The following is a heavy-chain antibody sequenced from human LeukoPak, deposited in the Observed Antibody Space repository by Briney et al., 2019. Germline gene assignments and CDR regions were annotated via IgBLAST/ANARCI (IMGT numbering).Heavy chain of an antibody. Sequence: GGTLRLSCAASGITFSSYGMSWVRQAPGKGLDWVSVIYDGGDKHYADSVRGRFIISRDSSTNTLYLQMTSLRVEDTAVYYCARGAFDWGQGTLVTVSS. V-gene: IGHV3-53*01. CDR2: IYDGGDK. CDR1: GITFSSYG. CDR3: ARGAFD. J-gene: IGHJ4*02. D-gene: IGHD3-3*02.